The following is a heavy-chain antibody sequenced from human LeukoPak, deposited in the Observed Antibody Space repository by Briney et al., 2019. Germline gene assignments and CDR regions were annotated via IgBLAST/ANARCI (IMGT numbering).Heavy chain of an antibody. CDR2: IYYSGST. CDR3: AKDRADYDFWSGYYKGAHYGMDV. V-gene: IGHV4-30-4*01. Sequence: SETLSLTCTVSGGSISSGDYYWSWIRQPPGKGLEWIGYIYYSGSTYYNPSLKSRVTISVDTSKNQFSLKLSSVTAADTAVYYCAKDRADYDFWSGYYKGAHYGMDVWGQGTTVTVSS. D-gene: IGHD3-3*01. CDR1: GGSISSGDYY. J-gene: IGHJ6*02.